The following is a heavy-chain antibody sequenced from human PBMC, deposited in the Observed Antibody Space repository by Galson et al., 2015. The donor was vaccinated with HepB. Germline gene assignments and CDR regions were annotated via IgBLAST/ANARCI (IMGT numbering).Heavy chain of an antibody. CDR2: INAGDGNT. V-gene: IGHV1-3*01. Sequence: SVKVSCKASGYTFISYTIHWVRQAPGQRLEWMGWINAGDGNTKYSQKFQDRVTVTRDTSATTAYMELSSLRSEDTAVYYCARARLELHLGELFGWFDPWGQGTLVTVSS. J-gene: IGHJ5*02. CDR1: GYTFISYT. CDR3: ARARLELHLGELFGWFDP. D-gene: IGHD3-16*01.